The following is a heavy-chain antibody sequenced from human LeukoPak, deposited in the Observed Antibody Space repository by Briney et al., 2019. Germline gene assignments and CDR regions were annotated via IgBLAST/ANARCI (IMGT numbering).Heavy chain of an antibody. CDR3: ARDRVALYYGMDV. CDR2: ISSSSSTI. D-gene: IGHD5-12*01. V-gene: IGHV3-48*01. CDR1: GFTFSSYS. Sequence: QSGGSLRLSCAASGFTFSSYSMNWVRQAPGKGLEWVSYISSSSSTIYYADSVKGRFTISRDNAKNSLYLQMNSLRAEDTAVYYCARDRVALYYGMDVWGQGTTVTVSS. J-gene: IGHJ6*02.